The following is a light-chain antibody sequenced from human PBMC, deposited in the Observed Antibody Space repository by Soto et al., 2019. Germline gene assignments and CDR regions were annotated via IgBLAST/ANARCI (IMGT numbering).Light chain of an antibody. CDR3: SSYRSGNTLVV. V-gene: IGLV2-14*01. J-gene: IGLJ2*01. CDR2: EVN. Sequence: QSVLTQPASVSGSPGQSITISCTGTSDDVGGYNHVSWYQQHPGKAPKLMIFEVNNRPSGVSNRFSGSRSGNTASLTISGLQAEDEADYYCSSYRSGNTLVVFGGRTKVTVL. CDR1: SDDVGGYNH.